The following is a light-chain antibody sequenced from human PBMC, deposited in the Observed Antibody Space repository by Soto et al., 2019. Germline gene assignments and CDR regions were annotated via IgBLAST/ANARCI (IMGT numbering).Light chain of an antibody. Sequence: QSVLTQSPSASASLGASVKLTCTLSSGHSNYAIAWHQQQPEKGPRYLMKVNSDGSHSKGDGIPDRFSGSRSGAERYLTISSLQSEDEADYYCQTWGTGIQVFGGGTK. CDR1: SGHSNYA. V-gene: IGLV4-69*01. J-gene: IGLJ2*01. CDR2: VNSDGSH. CDR3: QTWGTGIQV.